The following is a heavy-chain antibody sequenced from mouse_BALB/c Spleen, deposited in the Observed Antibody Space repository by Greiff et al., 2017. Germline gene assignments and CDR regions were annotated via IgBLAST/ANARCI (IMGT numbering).Heavy chain of an antibody. V-gene: IGHV5-6-3*01. D-gene: IGHD1-1*01. Sequence: EVQGVESGGGLVQPGGSLKLSCAASGFTFSSYGMSWVRQTPDKRLELVATINSNGGSTYYPDSVKGRFTISRDNAKNTLYLQMSSLKSEDTAMYYCARDLYEDWLAYWGQGTLVTVSA. CDR3: ARDLYEDWLAY. J-gene: IGHJ3*01. CDR2: INSNGGST. CDR1: GFTFSSYG.